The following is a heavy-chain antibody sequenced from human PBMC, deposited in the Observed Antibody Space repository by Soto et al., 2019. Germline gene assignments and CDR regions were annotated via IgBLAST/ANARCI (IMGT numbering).Heavy chain of an antibody. CDR1: GGSVSSGSYY. Sequence: QVQLQESGPGLVKPSETLSLTCTVSGGSVSSGSYYWSWIRQPPGKGLEWIGYIYYSGSTNYNPSLESRVTISVDTSKNQFSLKLSSVTAADTAVYYCARESGVTITGENYYYGMDVWGQGTTVTVSS. D-gene: IGHD4-17*01. J-gene: IGHJ6*02. CDR2: IYYSGST. CDR3: ARESGVTITGENYYYGMDV. V-gene: IGHV4-61*01.